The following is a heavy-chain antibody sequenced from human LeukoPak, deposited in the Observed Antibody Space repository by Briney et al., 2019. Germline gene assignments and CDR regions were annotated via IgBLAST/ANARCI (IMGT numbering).Heavy chain of an antibody. J-gene: IGHJ4*02. CDR1: GYSFTSYW. CDR2: IYPGDSDT. V-gene: IGHV5-51*01. D-gene: IGHD3-22*01. Sequence: GESLKISCKGSGYSFTSYWIGWVRQMPGKGLEWMGIIYPGDSDTRYSPSFQGQVTISADKSISTAYLQWSSLKSSDTATYYCAKQPTGFYDCCCYYPRGGDYWGQGTLVTVSS. CDR3: AKQPTGFYDCCCYYPRGGDY.